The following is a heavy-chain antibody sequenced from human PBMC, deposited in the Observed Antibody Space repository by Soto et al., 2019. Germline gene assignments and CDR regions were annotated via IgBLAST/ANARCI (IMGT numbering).Heavy chain of an antibody. V-gene: IGHV1-2*04. CDR3: ARGTTWMEYYYMDV. Sequence: ASVKVSCKASGYTFTGYYIHWVRQAPGQGLEWMGWINPNSGGTNYAQKFQGWVTMTRDTSISTAYMELSRLRSDDTAVYYCARGTTWMEYYYMDVWGKGTTVTVSS. D-gene: IGHD1-7*01. CDR2: INPNSGGT. CDR1: GYTFTGYY. J-gene: IGHJ6*03.